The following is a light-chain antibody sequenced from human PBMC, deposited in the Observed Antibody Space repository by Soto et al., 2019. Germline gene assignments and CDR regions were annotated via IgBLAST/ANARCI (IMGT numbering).Light chain of an antibody. V-gene: IGKV1-5*01. CDR1: QTITRW. CDR3: QQYNSYWT. J-gene: IGKJ1*01. Sequence: IQMTQSPSTLSASVGDRVTITCRASQTITRWMVWYQQKPGKAPKLLIYDASSLESGVPSRFSGSGSGTEFTLTISSLQPDDFATYYCQQYNSYWTFGQGTKVDIK. CDR2: DAS.